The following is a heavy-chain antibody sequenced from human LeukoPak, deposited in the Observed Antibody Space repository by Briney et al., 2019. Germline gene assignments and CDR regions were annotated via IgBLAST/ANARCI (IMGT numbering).Heavy chain of an antibody. CDR1: GGSISSYY. D-gene: IGHD5-12*01. CDR2: IYYSGST. V-gene: IGHV4-59*01. CDR3: ARDGYSGLMDV. J-gene: IGHJ6*02. Sequence: SETLSLTCTVSGGSISSYYWSWIRQPPGKGLAWIGYIYYSGSTNYNPSLKSRVTISVDTSKNQFSLKLSSVTAADTAVYYCARDGYSGLMDVWGQGTTVTVSS.